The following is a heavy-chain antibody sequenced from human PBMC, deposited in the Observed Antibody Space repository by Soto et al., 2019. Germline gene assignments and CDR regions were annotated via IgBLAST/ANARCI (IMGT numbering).Heavy chain of an antibody. Sequence: QVQLVQSGAEVKAPGASVKVSCKASGYIFTNYSMHWVRQAPRQGLEWMGLIIPGGGGTHYAQRFNGRFTMSTDAVTTTVHMEMNSLTAEDTVVYYCAREEDAEFRCEWWGQGTLVIVS. CDR3: AREEDAEFRCEW. CDR2: IIPGGGGT. J-gene: IGHJ4*02. D-gene: IGHD3-3*01. V-gene: IGHV1-46*01. CDR1: GYIFTNYS.